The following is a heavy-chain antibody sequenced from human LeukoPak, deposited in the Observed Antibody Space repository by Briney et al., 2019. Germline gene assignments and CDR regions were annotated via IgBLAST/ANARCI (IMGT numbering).Heavy chain of an antibody. J-gene: IGHJ4*02. Sequence: ASVKPSCSASGSTFTSSGISCVRQAPGHGVEWRGWNSSYNGSTNYPQTLKGRVTMTTDTSTSTAYMELRSLRAEDTAVYYCARAAIRGVRSPLGYWGQGTLVTVSS. CDR2: NSSYNGST. CDR1: GSTFTSSG. V-gene: IGHV1-18*01. D-gene: IGHD3-10*01. CDR3: ARAAIRGVRSPLGY.